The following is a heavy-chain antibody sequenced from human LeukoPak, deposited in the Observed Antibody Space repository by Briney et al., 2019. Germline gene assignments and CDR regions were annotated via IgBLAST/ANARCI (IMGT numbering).Heavy chain of an antibody. J-gene: IGHJ4*02. CDR3: ARLVGSSWYHEVLRGRDY. Sequence: SETLSLTCTVSGGSISSYYLSWIRQPPGKGLEWIGYIYYSGSTNYNPSLKSRVTISVDTSKNQFSLKLSSVTAADTAVYYCARLVGSSWYHEVLRGRDYWGQGTLVTVSS. D-gene: IGHD6-13*01. V-gene: IGHV4-59*01. CDR2: IYYSGST. CDR1: GGSISSYY.